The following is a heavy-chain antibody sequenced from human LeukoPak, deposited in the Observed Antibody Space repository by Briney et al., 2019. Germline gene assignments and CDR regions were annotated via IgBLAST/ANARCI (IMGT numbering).Heavy chain of an antibody. Sequence: SETLSLTCTVSGGSISSYYWSWFRQPPGKGLEWIGSIYYSGSTYYNPSLKSRVTISVDTSKNQFSLKLSSVTAADTAVYYCARDQGEYYYGSGPPYYFDYWGQGTLVTVSS. CDR3: ARDQGEYYYGSGPPYYFDY. D-gene: IGHD3-10*01. J-gene: IGHJ4*02. V-gene: IGHV4-59*12. CDR2: IYYSGST. CDR1: GGSISSYY.